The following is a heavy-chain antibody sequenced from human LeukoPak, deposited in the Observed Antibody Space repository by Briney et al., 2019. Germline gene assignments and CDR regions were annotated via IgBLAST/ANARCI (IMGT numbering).Heavy chain of an antibody. Sequence: SETLSLTCAVYGGSFSGYYWSWIRQPPGKGLEWSEEINHSGSTNYNPSLKSRVTISVDTSKNQFSLKLSSVTAADTAVYYCARTRYYYNSRSYGAPYYFDYWGQGTLVTVSS. CDR1: GGSFSGYY. J-gene: IGHJ4*02. CDR3: ARTRYYYNSRSYGAPYYFDY. CDR2: INHSGST. V-gene: IGHV4-34*01. D-gene: IGHD3-10*01.